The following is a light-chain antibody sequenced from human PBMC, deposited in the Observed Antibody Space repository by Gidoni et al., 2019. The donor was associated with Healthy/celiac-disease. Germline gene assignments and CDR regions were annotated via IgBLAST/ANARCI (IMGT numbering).Light chain of an antibody. Sequence: QSALTQPPSACASPGQSVTISRTGTSSDVGGYNYVTWYQQHTGKAPKLMIYEVSKRPSGVPDRFSGSKSGNTASLTVSGLQAEDEADYYCSSYAGSNNLVFGGGTKLTVL. V-gene: IGLV2-8*01. J-gene: IGLJ2*01. CDR1: SSDVGGYNY. CDR3: SSYAGSNNLV. CDR2: EVS.